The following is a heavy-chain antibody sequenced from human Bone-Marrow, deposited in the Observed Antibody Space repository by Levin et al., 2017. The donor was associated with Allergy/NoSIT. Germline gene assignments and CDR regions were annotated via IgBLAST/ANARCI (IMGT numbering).Heavy chain of an antibody. Sequence: SLILSFSSSLFPFFASALSWVRQAPGKGLEWVSATSGDGGNTYYAKSVKGRFTISRAHSQKMLYLQMNSLRVEDTALYYCANAWSYCGKNGYTYNFDSWGQGILVTVSS. J-gene: IGHJ4*02. D-gene: IGHD2-21*01. CDR2: TSGDGGNT. CDR3: ANAWSYCGKNGYTYNFDS. V-gene: IGHV3-23*01. CDR1: LFPFFASA.